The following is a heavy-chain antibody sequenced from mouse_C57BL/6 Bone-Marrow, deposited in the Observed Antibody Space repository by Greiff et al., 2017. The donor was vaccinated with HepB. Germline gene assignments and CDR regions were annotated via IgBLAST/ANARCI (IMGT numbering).Heavy chain of an antibody. CDR3: ARPIYSYGSRWFAY. V-gene: IGHV5-6*02. CDR1: GFTFSSYG. CDR2: ISSGGSYT. J-gene: IGHJ3*01. Sequence: EVKLVESGGDLVKPGGSLKLSCAASGFTFSSYGISWVRQTPDKRLEWVATISSGGSYTYYPDSVKGRFTISRDNAKNTLYLQMSSLKSEDTAMYYCARPIYSYGSRWFAYWGQGTLVTVSA. D-gene: IGHD1-1*01.